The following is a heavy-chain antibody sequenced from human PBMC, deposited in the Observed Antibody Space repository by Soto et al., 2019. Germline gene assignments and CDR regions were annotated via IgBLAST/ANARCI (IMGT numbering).Heavy chain of an antibody. V-gene: IGHV1-18*01. D-gene: IGHD1-1*01. Sequence: ASVKVSCKASGYTFTSYGISWVRQAPGQGLEWMGWISAYNGNTNYAQKLQGRVTMTTDTSTSTAYMELRSLRSDDTAVYYCASSGTVRYYYYGMDVLGQGTTVTVSS. J-gene: IGHJ6*02. CDR2: ISAYNGNT. CDR3: ASSGTVRYYYYGMDV. CDR1: GYTFTSYG.